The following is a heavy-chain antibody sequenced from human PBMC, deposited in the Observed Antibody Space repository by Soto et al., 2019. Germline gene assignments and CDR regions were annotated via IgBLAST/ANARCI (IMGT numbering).Heavy chain of an antibody. CDR3: ARTSRDVVTPRCSGGSCYSHYYYGMDV. J-gene: IGHJ6*02. D-gene: IGHD2-15*01. Sequence: GASVKVSCKASGGTFSSYAVSWVRQAPGQGLEWMGGIIPIFGTANYAQKFQGRVTITADESTSTAYMELSSLRSEDTAVYYCARTSRDVVTPRCSGGSCYSHYYYGMDVWGQGTTVTVSS. CDR2: IIPIFGTA. V-gene: IGHV1-69*13. CDR1: GGTFSSYA.